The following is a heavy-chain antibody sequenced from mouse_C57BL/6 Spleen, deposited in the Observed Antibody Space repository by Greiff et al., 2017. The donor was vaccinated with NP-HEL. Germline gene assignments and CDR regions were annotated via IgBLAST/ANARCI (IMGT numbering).Heavy chain of an antibody. CDR2: FHPYNDDT. CDR1: GYTFTTYP. CDR3: ARGYDGLTRFAY. Sequence: QVHVKQSGAELVKPGASVKMSCKASGYTFTTYPIEWMKQNHGKSLEWIGNFHPYNDDTKYNEKFKGKATLTVEKSSSTVYLELSRLTSDDSAVYYCARGYDGLTRFAYWGQGTLVTVSA. D-gene: IGHD2-3*01. J-gene: IGHJ3*01. V-gene: IGHV1-47*01.